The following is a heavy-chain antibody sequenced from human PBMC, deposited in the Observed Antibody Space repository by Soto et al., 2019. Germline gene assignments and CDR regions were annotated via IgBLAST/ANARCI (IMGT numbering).Heavy chain of an antibody. J-gene: IGHJ2*01. Sequence: QITLKESGPTLVKPTQTLTLTCTFSGFSLSTSGVGVGWIRQPPGKALEWLALIYWDDDTRYSPSLKSRLTITKDTSKNQVVLTMTNMDPVDTATYYCAHRLRVSVLASHKYWYFDLWGRGTLVTVS. CDR2: IYWDDDT. V-gene: IGHV2-5*02. CDR3: AHRLRVSVLASHKYWYFDL. CDR1: GFSLSTSGVG.